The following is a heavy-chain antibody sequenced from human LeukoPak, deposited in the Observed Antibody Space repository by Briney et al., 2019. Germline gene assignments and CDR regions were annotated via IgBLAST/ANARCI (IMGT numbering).Heavy chain of an antibody. V-gene: IGHV3-66*01. D-gene: IGHD3-10*01. Sequence: GGSLRLSCAASGFTVSSNYMSWVRQAPGKGLEWVSVIYSGGSTYYADSVKGRFTISRDNSKNTLYPQMNSLRAEDTAVYYCARGIWFGESYFDYWGQGTLVTVSS. J-gene: IGHJ4*02. CDR3: ARGIWFGESYFDY. CDR1: GFTVSSNY. CDR2: IYSGGST.